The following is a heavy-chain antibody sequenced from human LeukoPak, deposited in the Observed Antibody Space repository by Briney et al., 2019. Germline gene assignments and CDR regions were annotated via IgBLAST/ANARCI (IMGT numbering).Heavy chain of an antibody. J-gene: IGHJ4*02. CDR2: ITSDGSST. Sequence: PVGSLRLSCAASGFTFSNYWRHWVRQAPGKGPVWVSRITSDGSSTSYADSVKGRFTTPRDNVKNTLFLQMSSLRAEDTAMYYCARDGSLPDYWGQGTLVTVSS. V-gene: IGHV3-74*01. CDR3: ARDGSLPDY. D-gene: IGHD1-26*01. CDR1: GFTFSNYW.